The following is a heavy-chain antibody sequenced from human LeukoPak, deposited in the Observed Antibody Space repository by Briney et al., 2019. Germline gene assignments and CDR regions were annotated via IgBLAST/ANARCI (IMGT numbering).Heavy chain of an antibody. CDR2: IYYSGST. V-gene: IGHV4-61*08. Sequence: SETLSLTCAVSGGSISSGGYSWSWIRQPPGKGLEWIGYIYYSGSTNYNPSLKSRVTISVDTSKNQFSLKLSSVTAADTAVYYCARHDVSYGDFDYWGQGTLVTVSS. J-gene: IGHJ4*02. CDR1: GGSISSGGYS. D-gene: IGHD4-17*01. CDR3: ARHDVSYGDFDY.